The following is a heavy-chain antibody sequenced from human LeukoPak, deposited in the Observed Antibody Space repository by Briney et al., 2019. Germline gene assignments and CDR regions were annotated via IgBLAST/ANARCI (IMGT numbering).Heavy chain of an antibody. J-gene: IGHJ6*02. CDR2: IISIFGLA. V-gene: IGHV1-69*04. CDR3: ASCQFGATMGAVGETPLDV. CDR1: GGTFSSYA. Sequence: AASVKVFCKASGGTFSSYAISWVRQAPGQGLEWMGRIISIFGLANYAQKFQGRVTINADKSTSTAYMELSSLRSEDTAVYYCASCQFGATMGAVGETPLDVWGQGTTVTVSS. D-gene: IGHD5-12*01.